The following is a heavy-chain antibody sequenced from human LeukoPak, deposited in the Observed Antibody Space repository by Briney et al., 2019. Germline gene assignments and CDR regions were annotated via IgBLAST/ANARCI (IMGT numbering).Heavy chain of an antibody. Sequence: SQTLSLPCTVSGGSISSGSYYWSWIRQPAGKGLEWIGRIYTSGSTNYNPSLKSRVTISVDTSKNQFSLKLSSVTAADTAVYYCARDPGPFDIWGQGTMVTVSS. V-gene: IGHV4-61*02. J-gene: IGHJ3*02. CDR2: IYTSGST. CDR1: GGSISSGSYY. CDR3: ARDPGPFDI.